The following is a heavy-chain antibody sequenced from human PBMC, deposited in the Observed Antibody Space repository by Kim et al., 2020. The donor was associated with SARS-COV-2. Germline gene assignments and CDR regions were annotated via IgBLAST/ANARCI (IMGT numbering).Heavy chain of an antibody. CDR2: INAGNGNT. J-gene: IGHJ4*02. CDR1: GYTFTSYA. CDR3: ARVLVGGYYPYYFDY. V-gene: IGHV1-3*01. Sequence: ASVKVSCKASGYTFTSYAMHWVRQAPGQRLEWMGWINAGNGNTKYSQKFQGRVTITRDTSASTAYMELSSLRSEDTAVYYCARVLVGGYYPYYFDYWGQGTLVTVSS. D-gene: IGHD3-22*01.